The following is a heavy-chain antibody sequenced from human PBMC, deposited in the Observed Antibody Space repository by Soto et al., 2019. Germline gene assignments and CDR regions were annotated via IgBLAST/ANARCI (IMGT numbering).Heavy chain of an antibody. CDR2: IYYSGST. D-gene: IGHD3-10*02. CDR1: GGSISSYY. V-gene: IGHV4-59*01. CDR3: ARGSFRFVRGVSATYYYYYGMDV. Sequence: SETLSLTCTVSGGSISSYYWSWIRQPPGRGLGWIGYIYYSGSTNYNPSLKSRVTISVDTSKNQFSPKLSSVTAADTAVYYCARGSFRFVRGVSATYYYYYGMDVWGQGTTVTVSS. J-gene: IGHJ6*02.